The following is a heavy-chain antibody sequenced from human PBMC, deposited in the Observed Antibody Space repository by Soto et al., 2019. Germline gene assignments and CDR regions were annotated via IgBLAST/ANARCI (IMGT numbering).Heavy chain of an antibody. V-gene: IGHV7-4-1*01. CDR1: GYTFTSYA. CDR3: ARGDIVLMVSNGTYYYGMDV. CDR2: INTNTGNP. J-gene: IGHJ6*02. D-gene: IGHD2-8*01. Sequence: ASVKVSCKASGYTFTSYAMNWVRQAPGQGLERMGWINTNTGNPTYAQGFTGRFVFSLDTSVSTAYLQICSLKAEDTAVYYCARGDIVLMVSNGTYYYGMDVWGQGTTVTVS.